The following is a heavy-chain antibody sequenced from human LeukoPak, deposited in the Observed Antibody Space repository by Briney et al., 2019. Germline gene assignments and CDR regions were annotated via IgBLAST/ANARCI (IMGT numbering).Heavy chain of an antibody. D-gene: IGHD3-16*02. CDR2: INPDGSTT. CDR3: VKALGAPYHY. CDR1: GFTFSSNW. Sequence: PGGSLRLSCAASGFTFSSNWMHWVRQAPGKGLVWVSRINPDGSTTDYADSVKGRFTISRDNAKNTLFLQMNSLRAEDTAVYYCVKALGAPYHYWGLGTLVTVSS. J-gene: IGHJ4*02. V-gene: IGHV3-74*01.